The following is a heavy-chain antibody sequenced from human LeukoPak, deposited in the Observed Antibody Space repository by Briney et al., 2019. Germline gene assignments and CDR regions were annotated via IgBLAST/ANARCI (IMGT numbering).Heavy chain of an antibody. CDR2: ISSSGSGDNT. CDR1: GFTFNNYA. V-gene: IGHV3-23*01. Sequence: GGSLRLSCAASGFTFNNYAMNWVRQAPGKGLEWVSGISSSGSGDNTYYADSVKGRFTISRDSSKNTLFLHKNTLRAEDTAIYYCAKDRTVGASYWYFDLWGRGTLVTVSS. J-gene: IGHJ2*01. CDR3: AKDRTVGASYWYFDL. D-gene: IGHD1-26*01.